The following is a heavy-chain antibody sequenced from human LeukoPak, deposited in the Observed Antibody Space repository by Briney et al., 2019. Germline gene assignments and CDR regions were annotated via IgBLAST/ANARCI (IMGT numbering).Heavy chain of an antibody. CDR3: WRPKDYYDSSGWGSDAFDI. V-gene: IGHV1-46*01. CDR2: INPSGSST. D-gene: IGHD3-22*01. Sequence: SVKVSCKASGYSFTSHYMHWVRQAPAQGLEWMGLINPSGSSTLYAQNFQGRVTMARDMSTNTDHIELSSRRSDDNAVYYWWRPKDYYDSSGWGSDAFDIWGQGTMVTVSS. CDR1: GYSFTSHY. J-gene: IGHJ3*02.